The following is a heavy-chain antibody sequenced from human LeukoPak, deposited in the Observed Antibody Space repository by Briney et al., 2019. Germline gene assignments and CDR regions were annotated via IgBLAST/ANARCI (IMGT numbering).Heavy chain of an antibody. Sequence: GGSLRLSCAASGFTFSSYVMHWVRQAPGKGLEWVAIISYDGSNEYYADSVKGRFTISRDNSKNTLYLQMNSLRAEDTAVYYCARNSGSYEPFDYWGQGTLVTVSS. CDR3: ARNSGSYEPFDY. J-gene: IGHJ4*02. CDR2: ISYDGSNE. V-gene: IGHV3-30*04. CDR1: GFTFSSYV. D-gene: IGHD1-26*01.